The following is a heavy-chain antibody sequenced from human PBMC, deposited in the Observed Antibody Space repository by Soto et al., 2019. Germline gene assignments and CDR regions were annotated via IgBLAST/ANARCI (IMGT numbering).Heavy chain of an antibody. CDR2: INSDGSST. J-gene: IGHJ6*02. V-gene: IGHV3-74*01. CDR1: GFTFSSYW. D-gene: IGHD5-12*01. CDR3: ARELVDIVATSPYYYYYGMDV. Sequence: GGSLRLSCAASGFTFSSYWMHWVRQAPGKGLVWVSRINSDGSSTSYADSVKGRVTISRDNAKNTLYLQMNSLRAEDTTGYYCARELVDIVATSPYYYYYGMDVWGQGTTVTVSS.